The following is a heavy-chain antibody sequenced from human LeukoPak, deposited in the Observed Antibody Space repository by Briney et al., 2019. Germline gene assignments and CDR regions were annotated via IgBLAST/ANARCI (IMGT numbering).Heavy chain of an antibody. Sequence: PGGSLRLSCAASGFTFSSYGMSWVRQAPGKGLEWVSAISGSGGSTYYADSVKGRFTISRDNSKNTLYLQMNSLRAEDTAVYYCARALRIAARPGPGGYWGQGTLVTVSS. V-gene: IGHV3-23*01. CDR2: ISGSGGST. CDR3: ARALRIAARPGPGGY. CDR1: GFTFSSYG. J-gene: IGHJ4*02. D-gene: IGHD6-6*01.